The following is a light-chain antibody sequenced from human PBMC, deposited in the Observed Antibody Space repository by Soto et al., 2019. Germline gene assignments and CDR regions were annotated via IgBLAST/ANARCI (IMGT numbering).Light chain of an antibody. CDR3: QQRSNWPLIT. J-gene: IGKJ5*01. Sequence: ENVLTHSPATLSLTPGERATLSCRASQSVSSYLAWYQQKPGQAPRLLIYDASSRATGIPARFSGSGSGTDFTLAISSLEPEDFAVYYCQQRSNWPLITFGQGTRLEI. CDR2: DAS. CDR1: QSVSSY. V-gene: IGKV3-11*01.